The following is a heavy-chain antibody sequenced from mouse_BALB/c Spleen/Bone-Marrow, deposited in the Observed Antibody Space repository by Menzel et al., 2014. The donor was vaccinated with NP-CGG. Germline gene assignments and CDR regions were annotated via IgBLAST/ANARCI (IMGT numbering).Heavy chain of an antibody. CDR1: GFTFTSYW. J-gene: IGHJ4*01. Sequence: LVESGDELVKPGASVKLSCKASGFTFTSYWIHWVKQRPGQGPEWIGEINPSNGRTNYNEKFKSKATLTEDKSSSTAYMQLSSLTSEDSAVYYCARDGNYRYAMDYWGQGTSVTVAS. V-gene: IGHV1S81*02. D-gene: IGHD2-1*01. CDR2: INPSNGRT. CDR3: ARDGNYRYAMDY.